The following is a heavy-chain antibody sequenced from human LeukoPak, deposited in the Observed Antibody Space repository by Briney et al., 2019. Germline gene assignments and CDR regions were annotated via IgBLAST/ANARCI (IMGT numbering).Heavy chain of an antibody. J-gene: IGHJ4*02. CDR2: IYYSGST. V-gene: IGHV4-59*01. CDR3: ARCSGGSCYQSGLDY. Sequence: PSETLSLTCTVSGGSISSYYWSWIRQPPGKGLEWIGYIYYSGSTNYNPSLKSRVTISVDTSKNQFSLKLSSVTAADTAVYYCARCSGGSCYQSGLDYWGQGTLVTVSS. D-gene: IGHD2-15*01. CDR1: GGSISSYY.